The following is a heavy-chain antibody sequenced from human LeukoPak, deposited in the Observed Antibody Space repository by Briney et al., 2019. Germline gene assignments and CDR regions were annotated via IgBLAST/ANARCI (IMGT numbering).Heavy chain of an antibody. J-gene: IGHJ6*02. D-gene: IGHD3-16*01. CDR1: GFTFSTYS. Sequence: GGSLRLSCAASGFTFSTYSMHWVRQAPGKGLEWVSYVNSNSDTTYYTDSVKGRFTISRDNDKSSLHLQMNSLRAEDTAVYYCARGGGLDVWGQGATVTVSS. V-gene: IGHV3-48*01. CDR2: VNSNSDTT. CDR3: ARGGGLDV.